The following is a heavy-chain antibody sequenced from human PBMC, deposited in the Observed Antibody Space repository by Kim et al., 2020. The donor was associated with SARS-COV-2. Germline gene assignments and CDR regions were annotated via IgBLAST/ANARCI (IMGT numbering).Heavy chain of an antibody. Sequence: ASVKVSCKASGYTFSNYAIHWVRQAPGQRLEWTGLINAGNGNTKYSQKFQGRVAITWDTSARTAYMALSSLRSEDTAVYYCARVSVVRGFSEFYYYYNGMDVWGQGTTVTVSS. J-gene: IGHJ6*02. V-gene: IGHV1-3*01. CDR3: ARVSVVRGFSEFYYYYNGMDV. CDR2: INAGNGNT. D-gene: IGHD3-10*01. CDR1: GYTFSNYA.